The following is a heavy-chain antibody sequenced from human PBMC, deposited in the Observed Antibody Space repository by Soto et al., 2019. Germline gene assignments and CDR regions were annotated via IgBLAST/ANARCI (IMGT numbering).Heavy chain of an antibody. CDR2: FGGTSGNT. V-gene: IGHV3-23*01. CDR1: GFTFSSSI. D-gene: IGHD3-3*01. CDR3: ANRGHYSFDY. J-gene: IGHJ4*01. Sequence: HPGGSLRLSCAASGFTFSSSIMSWVRQAPGKGLEWVSTFGGTSGNTYFADSVKGRFTISRDNSKNTLYLQMSSLRTEDTAVYYCANRGHYSFDYWGQGILVTVSS.